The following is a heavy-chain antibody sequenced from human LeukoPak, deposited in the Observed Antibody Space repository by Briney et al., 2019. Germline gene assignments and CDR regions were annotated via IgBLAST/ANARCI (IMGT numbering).Heavy chain of an antibody. CDR3: ARALVGATIGYFDF. V-gene: IGHV3-74*03. CDR2: IRSDGSST. Sequence: GGSLRLSCAASGITFTGNWHWVRQAPGKGLVWVSLIRSDGSSTTYADSVRGRFTISRDSSKNTLYLQMNTLGVEDTAVYYCARALVGATIGYFDFWGQGTLVTVSS. J-gene: IGHJ4*02. CDR1: GITFTGNW. D-gene: IGHD1-26*01.